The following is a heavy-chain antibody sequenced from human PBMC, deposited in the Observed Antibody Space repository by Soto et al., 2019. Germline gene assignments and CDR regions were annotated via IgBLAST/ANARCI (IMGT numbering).Heavy chain of an antibody. CDR2: INADNGNT. CDR3: ARGIENIVVVPAAKAGYYMDV. D-gene: IGHD2-2*01. CDR1: GYTFTSYA. J-gene: IGHJ6*03. Sequence: ASVKVSCKASGYTFTSYAMHWVRQAPGQRLEWMGWINADNGNTKYSQKFQGRVTITTDTSTSTAYMELRSLRSDDTAVYYCARGIENIVVVPAAKAGYYMDVWGKGTTVTVSS. V-gene: IGHV1-3*01.